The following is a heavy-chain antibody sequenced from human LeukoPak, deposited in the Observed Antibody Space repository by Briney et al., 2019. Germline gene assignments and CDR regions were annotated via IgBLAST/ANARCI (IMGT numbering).Heavy chain of an antibody. J-gene: IGHJ4*02. Sequence: GESVKISCKAPGYKFSNYWIAWVRQMPGKGLEWMGTIYPDDSDARYSPSFQGQVTLSADKSVTTAYLQWSSLKPSDTAIYYCARRPTTNFDFWGQGTLVTVSS. CDR3: ARRPTTNFDF. D-gene: IGHD1-26*01. CDR1: GYKFSNYW. V-gene: IGHV5-51*01. CDR2: IYPDDSDA.